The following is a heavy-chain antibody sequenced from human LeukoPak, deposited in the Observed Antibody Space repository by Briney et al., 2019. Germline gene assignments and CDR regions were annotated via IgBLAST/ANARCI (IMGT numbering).Heavy chain of an antibody. CDR1: GFTFSSYS. CDR2: ISSSSNTI. Sequence: PGGSLRLSCAASGFTFSSYSINWVRQAPGKGLEWVSYISSSSNTIYYADSVKGRFTISRDNAKNSLYLQMNSLRAEDTAVYYCARDGFIAAAGIRGAPSDYWGQGTLVTVSS. V-gene: IGHV3-48*01. D-gene: IGHD6-13*01. J-gene: IGHJ4*02. CDR3: ARDGFIAAAGIRGAPSDY.